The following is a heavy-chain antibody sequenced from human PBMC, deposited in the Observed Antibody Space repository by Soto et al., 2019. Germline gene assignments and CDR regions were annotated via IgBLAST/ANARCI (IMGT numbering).Heavy chain of an antibody. J-gene: IGHJ4*02. Sequence: GGSLRLSCAASGFTFSSYAMSWVRQAPGKGLEWVSYISSNSSTIYYADSVEGRFTISRDNAKSTLYLQLNSLRAEDTALYYCARGYSSGPDYWGQGTLVTV. CDR1: GFTFSSYA. CDR2: ISSNSSTI. V-gene: IGHV3-48*04. CDR3: ARGYSSGPDY. D-gene: IGHD6-19*01.